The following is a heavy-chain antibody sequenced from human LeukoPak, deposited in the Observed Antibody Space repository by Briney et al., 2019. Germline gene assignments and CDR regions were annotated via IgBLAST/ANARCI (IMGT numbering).Heavy chain of an antibody. CDR3: AKIDDDYAHY. D-gene: IGHD4-17*01. CDR2: ISGTGGST. V-gene: IGHV3-23*01. J-gene: IGHJ4*02. CDR1: GFTFSSYA. Sequence: GGSLRLSCAASGFTFSSYAMSWVRQAPGKGLEWVSSISGTGGSTYYADSVKGRFTISRDNSKNTLYFQMNSLRAEDTAVYYCAKIDDDYAHYWGQGTLVTVSS.